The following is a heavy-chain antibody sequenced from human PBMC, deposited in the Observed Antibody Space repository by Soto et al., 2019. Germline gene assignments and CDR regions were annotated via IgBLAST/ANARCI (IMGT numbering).Heavy chain of an antibody. CDR2: IYSGGST. V-gene: IGHV3-53*01. J-gene: IGHJ4*02. Sequence: RGSLRLSCAASGFTVSSNYMSWVRQAPGKGLEWVSVIYSGGSTYYADSVKGRFTISRDNSKNTLYLQMNSLRAEDTEVYYCERRSSGWYSDYWGQXTLVTVSS. CDR3: ERRSSGWYSDY. D-gene: IGHD6-19*01. CDR1: GFTVSSNY.